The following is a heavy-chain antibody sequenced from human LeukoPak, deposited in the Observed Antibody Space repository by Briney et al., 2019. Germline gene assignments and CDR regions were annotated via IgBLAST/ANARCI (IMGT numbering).Heavy chain of an antibody. V-gene: IGHV1-69*04. CDR1: GGTFSSYA. CDR3: ARVPLEGIVGATGYFDY. D-gene: IGHD1-26*01. J-gene: IGHJ4*02. Sequence: SVKVSCKASGGTFSSYAISWVRQAPGQGLEWMGRIIPILGIANYAQKFQGRVTITADKSTSTAYMELSSLSSEDTAVYYCARVPLEGIVGATGYFDYWGQGTLVTVSS. CDR2: IIPILGIA.